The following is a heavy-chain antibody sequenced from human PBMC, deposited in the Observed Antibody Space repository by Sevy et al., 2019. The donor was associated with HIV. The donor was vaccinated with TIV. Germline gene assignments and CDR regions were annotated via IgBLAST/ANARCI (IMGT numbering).Heavy chain of an antibody. J-gene: IGHJ5*02. CDR1: GYSISSGYY. Sequence: SETLSLTCAVSGYSISSGYYWGWIRQPPGKRLEWIGSIYHSGSTYYNPSLKSRVTVSLDTSKNHFSLNLNSVTAADTAVYYCARGSSRAAAGKGNWFDPWGQGTLVTVSS. CDR3: ARGSSRAAAGKGNWFDP. CDR2: IYHSGST. V-gene: IGHV4-38-2*01. D-gene: IGHD6-13*01.